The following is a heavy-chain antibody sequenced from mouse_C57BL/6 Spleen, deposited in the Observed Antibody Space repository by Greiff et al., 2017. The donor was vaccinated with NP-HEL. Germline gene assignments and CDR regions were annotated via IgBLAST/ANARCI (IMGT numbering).Heavy chain of an antibody. D-gene: IGHD2-2*01. CDR1: GYTFTSYW. CDR3: ARSGGYGNYFDY. Sequence: VQLQQPGAELVKPGASVKLSCKASGYTFTSYWMPWVQQTPGHGLEWIGLIHPNSVSPNYNDPFKSQATLTVDKSSSTAYMQLSSLTSEESAVYYCARSGGYGNYFDYWGQGTTLTVSS. CDR2: IHPNSVSP. V-gene: IGHV1-64*01. J-gene: IGHJ2*01.